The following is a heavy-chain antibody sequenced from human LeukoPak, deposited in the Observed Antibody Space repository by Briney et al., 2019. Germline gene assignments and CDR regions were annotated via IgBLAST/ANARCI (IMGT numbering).Heavy chain of an antibody. CDR3: ARGTDWELESSHYFDY. V-gene: IGHV3-21*01. Sequence: GGSLGLSCAASGFTFSSYSMNWVRQAPGKGLEWVSSISSSSSYIYYADSVKGRFTISRDNAKNSLYLQMNSLRAEDTAVYYCARGTDWELESSHYFDYWGQGTLVTVSS. D-gene: IGHD1-26*01. CDR1: GFTFSSYS. CDR2: ISSSSSYI. J-gene: IGHJ4*02.